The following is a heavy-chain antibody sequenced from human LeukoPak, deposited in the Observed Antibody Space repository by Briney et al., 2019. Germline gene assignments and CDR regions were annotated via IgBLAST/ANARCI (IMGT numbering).Heavy chain of an antibody. J-gene: IGHJ4*02. CDR3: AKPPGYSSGWYPFDY. V-gene: IGHV3-15*01. D-gene: IGHD6-19*01. CDR1: GFTFSNAW. CDR2: IKSKTDGGTT. Sequence: GGSLRLSCAASGFTFSNAWMSWVRQAPGKGLEWVGRIKSKTDGGTTDYAAPVKGRFTISRDDSKNTLYLQMNSLRAEDTAVYYCAKPPGYSSGWYPFDYWGQGTLVTVSS.